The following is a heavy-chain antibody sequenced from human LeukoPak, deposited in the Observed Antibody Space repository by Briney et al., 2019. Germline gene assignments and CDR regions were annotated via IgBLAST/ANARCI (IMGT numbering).Heavy chain of an antibody. Sequence: GESLMISCKGSGYSFTSYRLGWVRQTPGKGLEWMGIIYPGDSDTRYSPFFQGQVTISADKSISTAYLQWSSLKASDTAMYYCARLTTVTSPFDYWGQGTLVTVSS. V-gene: IGHV5-51*01. CDR3: ARLTTVTSPFDY. CDR2: IYPGDSDT. D-gene: IGHD4-17*01. J-gene: IGHJ4*02. CDR1: GYSFTSYR.